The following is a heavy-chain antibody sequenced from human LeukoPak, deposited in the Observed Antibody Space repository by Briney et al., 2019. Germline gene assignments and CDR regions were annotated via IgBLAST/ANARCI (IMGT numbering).Heavy chain of an antibody. CDR2: IYYSGST. Sequence: SETLSLTCTVSGGSISSYYWSWIRQPPGKGLEWIGYIYYSGSTNYYPSLKSRVTISVDTSKNQFYTAVYYCARSPITIFGVFISTFDYWGQGTLVTVSS. CDR1: GGSISSYY. CDR3: FISTFDY. J-gene: IGHJ4*02. V-gene: IGHV4-59*01. D-gene: IGHD3-3*01.